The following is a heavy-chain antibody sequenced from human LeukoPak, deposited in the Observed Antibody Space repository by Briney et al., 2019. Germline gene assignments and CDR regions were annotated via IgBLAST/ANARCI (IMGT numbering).Heavy chain of an antibody. CDR1: GFTFSSYS. CDR3: AREVLEWGVAATQGY. J-gene: IGHJ4*02. D-gene: IGHD2-15*01. Sequence: GSLRLSCAASGFTFSSYSMNWVRQAPGKGLEWVSYISSSSSTIYYADSVKGRFTISRDNAKNSLYLQMNSLRAEDTAVYYCAREVLEWGVAATQGYWGQGTLVTVSS. V-gene: IGHV3-48*04. CDR2: ISSSSSTI.